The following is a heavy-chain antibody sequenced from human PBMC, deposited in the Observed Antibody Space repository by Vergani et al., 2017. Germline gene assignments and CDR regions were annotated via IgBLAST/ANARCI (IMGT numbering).Heavy chain of an antibody. CDR3: AKHFRGWGIDY. J-gene: IGHJ4*02. CDR2: IQLDGSNQ. V-gene: IGHV3-30*02. Sequence: QVQLVESGGGVVQRGGSLRLSCATSGFTLSNYDMQWIRQGPSKGLVFVAFIQLDGSNQYYADSVKGRFTLSRDFYKNTLYLQMNSLRTDDTATYYCAKHFRGWGIDYWGQGTQVIVSS. CDR1: GFTLSNYD. D-gene: IGHD3-16*01.